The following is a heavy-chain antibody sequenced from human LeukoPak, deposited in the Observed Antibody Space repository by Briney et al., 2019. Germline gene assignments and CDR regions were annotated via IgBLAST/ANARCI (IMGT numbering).Heavy chain of an antibody. CDR2: IYYSGST. Sequence: KASETLSLTCTVSGGSISSGDYYWSWIRQPPGKGLEWIGYIYYSGSTYYNPSLKSRVTISVDTSKNQFSLKLSSVTAADTAVYYCAREKGTTVTPPGFDYWGQGTLVTVSP. CDR3: AREKGTTVTPPGFDY. J-gene: IGHJ4*02. CDR1: GGSISSGDYY. V-gene: IGHV4-30-4*01. D-gene: IGHD4-17*01.